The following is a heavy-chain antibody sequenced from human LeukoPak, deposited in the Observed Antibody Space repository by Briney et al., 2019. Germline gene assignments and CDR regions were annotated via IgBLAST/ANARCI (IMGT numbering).Heavy chain of an antibody. J-gene: IGHJ5*02. CDR3: ASGYSSSWYRTNWFDP. CDR1: GGSFSGYY. V-gene: IGHV4-34*01. Sequence: PSETLSLTCAVYGGSFSGYYWSWIRQPPGKGLEWIGEINHSGSTNYNPSLKGRVTISVDTSKNQFSLKLSTVTAADTAVYYCASGYSSSWYRTNWFDPWGQGTLVTVSS. CDR2: INHSGST. D-gene: IGHD6-13*01.